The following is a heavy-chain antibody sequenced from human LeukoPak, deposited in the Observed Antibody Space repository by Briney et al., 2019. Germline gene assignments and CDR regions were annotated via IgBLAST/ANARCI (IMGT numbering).Heavy chain of an antibody. CDR2: TNPNSGDT. CDR3: ARQTYYDDTSDFDF. J-gene: IGHJ4*02. D-gene: IGHD3-22*01. V-gene: IGHV1-2*02. CDR1: GYTFTDYY. Sequence: ASVKVSCKASGYTFTDYYIHWVRQAPGQGLEWMGWTNPNSGDTSYPQQFQGRVTMTRDKSISTAYMELSRLTSDDTAVYYCARQTYYDDTSDFDFWAQGTLATVSS.